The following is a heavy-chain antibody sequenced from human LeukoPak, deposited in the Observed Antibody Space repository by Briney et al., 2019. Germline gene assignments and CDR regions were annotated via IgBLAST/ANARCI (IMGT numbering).Heavy chain of an antibody. Sequence: PGGSLRLSCAASGFTFSSHWMTWVRQAPGKGLEWVASVKQDGREKYYVDSEKGRFTISRDNAKKSLHLQMNSLRAEDTAVYYCARENRQSIAAAGPFDYWGQGTLVTVSS. CDR1: GFTFSSHW. CDR3: ARENRQSIAAAGPFDY. D-gene: IGHD6-13*01. J-gene: IGHJ4*02. CDR2: VKQDGREK. V-gene: IGHV3-7*01.